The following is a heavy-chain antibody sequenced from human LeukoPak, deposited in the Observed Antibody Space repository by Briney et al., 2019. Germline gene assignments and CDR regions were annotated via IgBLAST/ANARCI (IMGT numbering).Heavy chain of an antibody. CDR1: GFTFSSCE. V-gene: IGHV3-48*03. CDR2: ISNSGSSK. CDR3: ARARVPGELNY. J-gene: IGHJ4*02. Sequence: GGSLRLSCAASGFTFSSCEMNWVRQAPGKGLEWLSYISNSGSSKYYADSVRGRFTISRDNAKNSLYLQMNSLRAEDTAVYYCARARVPGELNYWGQGTLVTVSS. D-gene: IGHD3-10*01.